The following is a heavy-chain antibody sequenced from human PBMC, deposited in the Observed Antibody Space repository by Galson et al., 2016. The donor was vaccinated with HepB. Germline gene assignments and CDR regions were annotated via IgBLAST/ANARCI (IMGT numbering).Heavy chain of an antibody. CDR3: AHIGLLEWFLNTRREYYLDY. V-gene: IGHV2-5*01. CDR2: IYWNDDE. CDR1: GFSLSTSGVG. D-gene: IGHD3-3*01. J-gene: IGHJ4*02. Sequence: PALVKPTQTLTLTCTFSGFSLSTSGVGVGWIRQPPGKALEWLALIYWNDDERYSPSLKTRLTITKDTSKNQVVLTMANMDPVDTATYYCAHIGLLEWFLNTRREYYLDYWGQGTLVTVSS.